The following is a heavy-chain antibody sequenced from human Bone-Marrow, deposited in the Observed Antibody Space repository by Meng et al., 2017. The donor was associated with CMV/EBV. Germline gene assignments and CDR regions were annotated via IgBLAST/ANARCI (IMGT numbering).Heavy chain of an antibody. J-gene: IGHJ4*02. Sequence: ASVKVSCKASGYTFTGYYMHWVRQAPGQGLEWMGWINPNSGGTNYAQKFQGRVTMTRDTSISTAYLQWSSLKASDTAMYYCARHLTGYYLFDYWGQGTLVTVSS. D-gene: IGHD3-9*01. V-gene: IGHV1-2*02. CDR2: INPNSGGT. CDR1: GYTFTGYY. CDR3: ARHLTGYYLFDY.